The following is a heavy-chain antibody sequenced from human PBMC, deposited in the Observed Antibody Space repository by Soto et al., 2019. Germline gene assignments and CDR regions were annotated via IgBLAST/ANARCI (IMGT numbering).Heavy chain of an antibody. CDR1: GFTFDDYA. CDR3: AKDKGIAVAGTFDY. J-gene: IGHJ4*02. Sequence: SLRLSCAASGFTFDDYAMHRVRQAPGKGLEWVSGIIWNSGSIGYADSVKGRFTISRDNAKNSLYLQMNSLRAEDTALYYCAKDKGIAVAGTFDYWGQGTLVTVSS. D-gene: IGHD6-19*01. V-gene: IGHV3-9*01. CDR2: IIWNSGSI.